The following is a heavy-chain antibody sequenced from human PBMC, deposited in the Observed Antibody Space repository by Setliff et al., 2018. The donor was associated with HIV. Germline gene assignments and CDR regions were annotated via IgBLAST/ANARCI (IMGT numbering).Heavy chain of an antibody. D-gene: IGHD3-10*01. CDR2: IYSGGST. Sequence: QPGGSLRLSCAASGFTVSSNYMSWVRQAPGKGLEWVSVIYSGGSTYYADSVKGRFTISRDNSKNTLYLQMNSLRAEDTAVYYCARVAVRFGKREDYFDYWGQGTLVTVSS. CDR1: GFTVSSNY. CDR3: ARVAVRFGKREDYFDY. V-gene: IGHV3-53*01. J-gene: IGHJ4*02.